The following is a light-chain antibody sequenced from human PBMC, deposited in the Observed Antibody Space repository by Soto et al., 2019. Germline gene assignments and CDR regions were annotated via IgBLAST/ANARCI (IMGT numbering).Light chain of an antibody. CDR2: DDA. CDR3: QVCESNSVFV. V-gene: IGLV3-21*02. J-gene: IGLJ1*01. CDR1: NIGSQS. Sequence: ELAQPPSVSVAPGQTARITCGGNNIGSQSVHWYQQKPGQAPVLVVYDDADRPSGVPERFSGSKSGNMATLTISRVEAGDEAEYYCQVCESNSVFVFGIGTKVTVL.